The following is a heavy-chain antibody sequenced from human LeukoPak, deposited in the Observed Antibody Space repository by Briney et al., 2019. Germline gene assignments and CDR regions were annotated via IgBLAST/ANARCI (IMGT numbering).Heavy chain of an antibody. CDR3: ARDPIQNWFDP. D-gene: IGHD5-18*01. J-gene: IGHJ5*02. Sequence: PSETLSLTCTVSGGSISSGGYYWSWIRQPPGKGLEWIGYIYHSGSTYYNPSLKSRVTISVDTSKNQFSLKLSSVTAADTAVYYCARDPIQNWFDPWGQGTLVTVSS. CDR1: GGSISSGGYY. V-gene: IGHV4-30-2*01. CDR2: IYHSGST.